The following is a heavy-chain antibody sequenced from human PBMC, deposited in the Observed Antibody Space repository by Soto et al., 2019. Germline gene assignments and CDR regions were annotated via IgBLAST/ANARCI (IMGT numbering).Heavy chain of an antibody. CDR2: INHSGST. CDR1: GGSFSGYI. J-gene: IGHJ4*02. Sequence: PSETLSLTCAVYGGSFSGYIWTWIRQSPGKGLQWIGQINHSGSTYYNPSLKSRVTISLHTSSDQFSLELSSVTAADTAVYYCARGLFSESFYSGGWYYFDNWSQGTLVTVSS. D-gene: IGHD1-26*01. V-gene: IGHV4-34*01. CDR3: ARGLFSESFYSGGWYYFDN.